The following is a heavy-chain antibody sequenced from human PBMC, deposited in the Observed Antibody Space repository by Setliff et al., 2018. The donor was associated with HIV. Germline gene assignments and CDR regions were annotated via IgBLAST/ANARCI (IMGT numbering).Heavy chain of an antibody. Sequence: SGPTRVNPTQTLTLTCDFSGFSLATDGVAVGWIRQPPGKGPEWLVLIYWDGDKRYKPSLKDRLTITNATSNNHGVLMMSNMDHADTATSDCTHVNNFRSVHCASWGQGTLVTVSS. V-gene: IGHV2-5*02. J-gene: IGHJ5*02. CDR3: THVNNFRSVHCAS. D-gene: IGHD1-1*01. CDR1: GFSLATDGVA. CDR2: IYWDGDK.